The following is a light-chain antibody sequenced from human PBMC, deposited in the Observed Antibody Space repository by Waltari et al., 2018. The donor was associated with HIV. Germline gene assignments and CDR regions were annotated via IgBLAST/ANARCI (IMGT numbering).Light chain of an antibody. J-gene: IGKJ2*01. CDR2: GSS. V-gene: IGKV3-20*01. CDR3: QQYDSSFPVYT. CDR1: QSISSTY. Sequence: EIVLTQTPGTLSMSTGDAAPLSCRASQSISSTYLAWYQQKPGQAPRLLIYGSSRRATGIPDRFSGSGSGTDFTLTISRLEPEDSAVYYCQQYDSSFPVYTFGQGTKLEIK.